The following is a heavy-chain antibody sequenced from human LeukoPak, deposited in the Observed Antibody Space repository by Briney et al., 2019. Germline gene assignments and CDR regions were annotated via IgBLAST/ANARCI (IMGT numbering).Heavy chain of an antibody. CDR1: GFTFRSYG. V-gene: IGHV3-23*01. J-gene: IGHJ6*03. D-gene: IGHD6-19*01. CDR2: ISGSGEST. CDR3: ARGPPIAVAGSRYYYYMDV. Sequence: GGTLRLSCAASGFTFRSYGMSWVRQAPGKGLEWVSAISGSGESTYYADSVKGRFTISRDNSKNTLYLQMNSLRAEDTAVYYCARGPPIAVAGSRYYYYMDVWGKGTTVTISS.